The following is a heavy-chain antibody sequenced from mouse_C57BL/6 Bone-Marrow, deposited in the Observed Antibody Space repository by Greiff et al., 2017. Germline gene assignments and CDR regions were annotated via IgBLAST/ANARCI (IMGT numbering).Heavy chain of an antibody. J-gene: IGHJ4*01. CDR2: IRLKSDNYAT. D-gene: IGHD2-1*01. CDR3: TGGGNYGDYAMDY. Sequence: EVKLMESGGGLVQPGGSMKLSCVASGFTFSNYWMNWVRQSPEKGLEWVAQIRLKSDNYATHYAESVKGRFTISRDDSKSSVYLQMNNLRAEDTGIYYCTGGGNYGDYAMDYWGQGTSVTVSS. CDR1: GFTFSNYW. V-gene: IGHV6-3*01.